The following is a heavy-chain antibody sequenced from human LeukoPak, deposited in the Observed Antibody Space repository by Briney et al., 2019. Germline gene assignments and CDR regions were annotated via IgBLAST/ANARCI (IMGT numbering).Heavy chain of an antibody. CDR2: IKNRGST. CDR3: ARARLFRAYYNYSDF. J-gene: IGHJ6*03. D-gene: IGHD3-3*01. CDR1: GGSFSGYY. Sequence: SETLSLTCAVYGGSFSGYYWSGLRQPPGKGVEWSGEIKNRGSTNYNPSLKSRVTISVDTSKNQFSLKLSSMTAADTAVYYCARARLFRAYYNYSDFWGKGTTVTVSS. V-gene: IGHV4-34*01.